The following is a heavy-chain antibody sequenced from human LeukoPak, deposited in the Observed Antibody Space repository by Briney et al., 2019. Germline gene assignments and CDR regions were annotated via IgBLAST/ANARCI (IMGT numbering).Heavy chain of an antibody. CDR3: ARVKGPSIVGATTYYYYYGMDV. CDR1: GGSISSGDYY. Sequence: PSETLSLTCTVSGGSISSGDYYWSWIRQPPGKGLEWIGYIYYSGSTYYNPSLKSRVTISVDTSKNQFSLKLSSVTAADTAVYYCARVKGPSIVGATTYYYYYGMDVWGQGTTVTASS. D-gene: IGHD1-26*01. J-gene: IGHJ6*02. CDR2: IYYSGST. V-gene: IGHV4-30-4*01.